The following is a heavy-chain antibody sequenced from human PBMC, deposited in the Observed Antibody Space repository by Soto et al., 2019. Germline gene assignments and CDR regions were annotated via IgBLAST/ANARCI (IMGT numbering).Heavy chain of an antibody. V-gene: IGHV4-31*03. CDR2: IYYSGST. CDR1: GGSISSGGYY. CDR3: ARGHIVVVPAAIPFFDY. J-gene: IGHJ4*02. Sequence: QVQLQESGPGLVKPSQTLSLTCTVSGGSISSGGYYWSWIRQHPGKGLEWIGYIYYSGSTYYNPSLKSRVTISVATSKTQFSLKLSSVAAAATAVYYCARGHIVVVPAAIPFFDYWGQGTLFTVSS. D-gene: IGHD2-2*01.